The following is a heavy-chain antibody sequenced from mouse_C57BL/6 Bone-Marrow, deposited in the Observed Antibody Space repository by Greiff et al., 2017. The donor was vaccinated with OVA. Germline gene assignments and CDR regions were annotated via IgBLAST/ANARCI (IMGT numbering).Heavy chain of an antibody. Sequence: VQLQQPGAELVRPGTSVKVSCKASGYAFTNYLIEWVKQRPGQGLEWIGVINPGSGGTNYNEKFKGKATLTADKSSSTAYMQLSSLTSEDSAVYFCARGDYYGRGFAYWGQGTLVTVSA. CDR1: GYAFTNYL. CDR2: INPGSGGT. V-gene: IGHV1-54*01. J-gene: IGHJ3*01. CDR3: ARGDYYGRGFAY. D-gene: IGHD1-1*01.